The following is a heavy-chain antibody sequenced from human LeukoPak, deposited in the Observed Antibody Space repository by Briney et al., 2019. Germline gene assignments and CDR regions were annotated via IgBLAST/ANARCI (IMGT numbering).Heavy chain of an antibody. Sequence: SETLSLTCTVSGGSISSGDYYWRWIRQPPGRGLEWIVYIYYSGSTYYNPSLKSRVTISVDTSKNQFSLKLSSVTAADTAVYYCARERYSGYVTDYWGQGTLVTVSS. CDR1: GGSISSGDYY. CDR3: ARERYSGYVTDY. V-gene: IGHV4-30-4*01. D-gene: IGHD5-12*01. J-gene: IGHJ4*02. CDR2: IYYSGST.